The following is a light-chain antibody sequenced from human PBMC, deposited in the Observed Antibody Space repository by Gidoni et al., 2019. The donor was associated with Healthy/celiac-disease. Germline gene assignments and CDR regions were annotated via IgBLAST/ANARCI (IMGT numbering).Light chain of an antibody. V-gene: IGLV1-51*02. CDR1: SSNIGNNS. CDR3: GTWDSSLSVLYV. Sequence: QSVLTQPPSVSAAPGQKVTISCSGSSSNIGNNSVSWYQQLPGTAPKLLFYENNKRPSGIPDRFSGSKSGTSATLGITGLQTGDEADYYCGTWDSSLSVLYVFGTGTKVTVL. J-gene: IGLJ1*01. CDR2: ENN.